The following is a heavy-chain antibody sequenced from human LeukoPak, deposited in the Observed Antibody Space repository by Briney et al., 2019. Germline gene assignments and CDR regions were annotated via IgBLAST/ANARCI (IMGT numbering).Heavy chain of an antibody. CDR2: ISGSGGST. J-gene: IGHJ5*02. V-gene: IGHV3-23*01. CDR3: AKVRSSSWYS. D-gene: IGHD6-13*01. Sequence: GGTLRLSCAASGFTFSSYGMSWVRQAPGKGLEWVSAISGSGGSTYYADSVKGRFTISRDNSKNTLYLQMNSLRAEDTAVYYCAKVRSSSWYSWGQGTLVTVSS. CDR1: GFTFSSYG.